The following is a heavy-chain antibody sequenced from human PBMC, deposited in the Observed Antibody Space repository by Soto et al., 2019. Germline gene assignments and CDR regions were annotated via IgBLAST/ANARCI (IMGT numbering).Heavy chain of an antibody. D-gene: IGHD3-10*01. Sequence: ASVKVSCKASGYTFTSYYIHWVRQAPGQRLEWMGWINAGSGNTKYSQEFEGRVTITRDTSASTAYMELNSLRSEDSAVSYRARSSSYYCIEDYWDRGTRVT. CDR3: ARSSSYYCIEDY. V-gene: IGHV1-3*01. J-gene: IGHJ4*02. CDR1: GYTFTSYY. CDR2: INAGSGNT.